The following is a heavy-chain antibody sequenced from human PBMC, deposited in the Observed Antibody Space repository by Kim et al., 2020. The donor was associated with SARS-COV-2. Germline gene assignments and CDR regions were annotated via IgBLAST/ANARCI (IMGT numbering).Heavy chain of an antibody. J-gene: IGHJ4*02. D-gene: IGHD1-26*01. V-gene: IGHV3-48*02. CDR3: ARGLLGWELLGFDY. Sequence: ADSVKGRFTSTRDNAKNSGNLQMNSLRDEDTAVYYCARGLLGWELLGFDYWGQGTLVTVSS.